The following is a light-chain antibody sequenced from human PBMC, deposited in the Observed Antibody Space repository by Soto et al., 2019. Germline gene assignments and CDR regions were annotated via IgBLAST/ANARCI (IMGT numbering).Light chain of an antibody. J-gene: IGKJ4*01. CDR1: QGVSRK. Sequence: DIVMTQSPATLSVAPGERVTFSCRASQGVSRKLAWYQHKPGQAPRLLISGASTGATGIPARFSGSGSGTEFTITISSLQSEDCAIYYCQQYHTWPITFGGGTKLDI. V-gene: IGKV3-15*01. CDR3: QQYHTWPIT. CDR2: GAS.